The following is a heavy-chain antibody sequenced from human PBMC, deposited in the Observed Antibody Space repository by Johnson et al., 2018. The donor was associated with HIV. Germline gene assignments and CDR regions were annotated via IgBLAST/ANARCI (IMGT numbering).Heavy chain of an antibody. Sequence: QVQLVESGGGVVQPGRSLRLSCAASGFTFSSYGMHWVRQAPGKGLEWVAVISYDGSNKYYADSVKGRFTISRDNSKNTLYLQMNSLRAEDTALYYCAKGGVGAVAGIDWGWGQGTMVTVSS. CDR2: ISYDGSNK. V-gene: IGHV3-30*18. CDR1: GFTFSSYG. J-gene: IGHJ3*01. D-gene: IGHD6-19*01. CDR3: AKGGVGAVAGIDWG.